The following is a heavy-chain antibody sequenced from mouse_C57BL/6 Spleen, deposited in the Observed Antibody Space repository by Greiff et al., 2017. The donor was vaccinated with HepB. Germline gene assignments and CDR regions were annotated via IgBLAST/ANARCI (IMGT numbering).Heavy chain of an antibody. Sequence: VQLQQSGAELARPGASVKLSCKASGYTFTSYGISWVKQRTGQGLEWIGEIYPRSGNTYYNEKFKGKATLTADKSFSTAYMELRSLTSEDSAVYFCARYSFYYGSSNWYFDVWGTGTTVTVSS. CDR3: ARYSFYYGSSNWYFDV. CDR2: IYPRSGNT. V-gene: IGHV1-81*01. J-gene: IGHJ1*03. CDR1: GYTFTSYG. D-gene: IGHD1-1*01.